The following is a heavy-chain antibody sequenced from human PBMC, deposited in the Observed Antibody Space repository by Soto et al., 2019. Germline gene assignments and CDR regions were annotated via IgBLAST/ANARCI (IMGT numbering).Heavy chain of an antibody. D-gene: IGHD5-12*01. V-gene: IGHV4-59*01. CDR3: AREGNLGRWLQPLDF. CDR2: IHYNGNT. Sequence: SETLSLTCTVSGDSITASSWSWVRQPPGKGLEWIGNIHYNGNTKYNPSLKSRVTMSVDTSKNQFSLKLISVTAADTAKYFCAREGNLGRWLQPLDFWGQGTLVT. CDR1: GDSITASS. J-gene: IGHJ4*02.